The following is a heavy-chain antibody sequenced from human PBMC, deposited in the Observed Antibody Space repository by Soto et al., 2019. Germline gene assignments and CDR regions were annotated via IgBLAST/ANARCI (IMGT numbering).Heavy chain of an antibody. D-gene: IGHD5-18*01. J-gene: IGHJ4*02. V-gene: IGHV3-23*01. Sequence: EVQLLESGGGLVQPGGSLRLSCAASGFTVSNYAMSWVRQAPGKGLEWVSAISGSGGSTYYADSVKGRFTISRDSSENTLYLQMNSLRAEDTAVYYCAKGLQLWISCFDYWGQGTLVTVSS. CDR2: ISGSGGST. CDR3: AKGLQLWISCFDY. CDR1: GFTVSNYA.